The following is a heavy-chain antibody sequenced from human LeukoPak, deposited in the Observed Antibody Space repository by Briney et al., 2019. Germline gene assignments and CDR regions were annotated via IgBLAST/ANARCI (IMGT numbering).Heavy chain of an antibody. CDR3: ARSLSVVPAAKYCSGGSCYSHYYCGMDV. CDR2: ISSSSSYI. V-gene: IGHV3-21*01. CDR1: GFTFSSYS. J-gene: IGHJ6*02. D-gene: IGHD2-15*01. Sequence: PGGSLRLSCAASGFTFSSYSMNWVRQAPGKGLEWVSSISSSSSYIYYADSVKGRFTISRDNAKNSLYLQMNSLRAEDTAVYYCARSLSVVPAAKYCSGGSCYSHYYCGMDVWGQGTTVTVSS.